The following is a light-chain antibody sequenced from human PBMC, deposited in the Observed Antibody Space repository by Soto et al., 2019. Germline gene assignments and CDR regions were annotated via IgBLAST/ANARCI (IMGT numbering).Light chain of an antibody. CDR2: DVS. V-gene: IGLV2-14*03. J-gene: IGLJ2*01. Sequence: QSALTQPASVSGSPGQSITISCTGTSSDVGAYNYVSWYQFHPGKAPKLMIYDVSYRPSGVSNRFSGSKSGNTASLTISGLQAEDEADYYCSSYASSHFPVIFGGGTKLTVL. CDR1: SSDVGAYNY. CDR3: SSYASSHFPVI.